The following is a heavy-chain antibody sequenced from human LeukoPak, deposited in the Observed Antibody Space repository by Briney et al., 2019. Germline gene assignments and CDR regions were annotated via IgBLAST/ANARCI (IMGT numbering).Heavy chain of an antibody. CDR2: ISSSSSYI. D-gene: IGHD6-13*01. Sequence: PGGSLRLSCAASGFTFSSYSMNWVRQAPGKGLEWVSSISSSSSYIYYADSVKGRFTISRDNAKNSLYLQMNSLRAEDTAVYYCARVPLYTRSYYFDYWGQGTLVTVSS. J-gene: IGHJ4*02. V-gene: IGHV3-21*01. CDR3: ARVPLYTRSYYFDY. CDR1: GFTFSSYS.